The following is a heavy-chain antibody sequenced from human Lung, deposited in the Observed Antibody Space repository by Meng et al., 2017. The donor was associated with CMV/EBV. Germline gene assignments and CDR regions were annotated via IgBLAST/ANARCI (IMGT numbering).Heavy chain of an antibody. D-gene: IGHD6-6*01. J-gene: IGHJ4*02. Sequence: GGSLRLSCAASGFTFSCFDMSWVRQAPGKGLEWVSTVSDTHGDTYYADSVKGRFTISRDNSKSTLYLQMNSLRADDTARYYCARLAARGYWGQGTLVTVSS. CDR1: GFTFSCFD. V-gene: IGHV3-23*01. CDR2: VSDTHGDT. CDR3: ARLAARGY.